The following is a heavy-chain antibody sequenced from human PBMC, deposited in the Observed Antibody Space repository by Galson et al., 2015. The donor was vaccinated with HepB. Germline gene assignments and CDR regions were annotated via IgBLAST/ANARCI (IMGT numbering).Heavy chain of an antibody. CDR1: GFSFGTYG. J-gene: IGHJ4*02. V-gene: IGHV3-30*02. CDR2: TRYDGSTQ. D-gene: IGHD2-21*02. CDR3: AKDELPYCGSDCHSRLDC. Sequence: SLRLSCAASGFSFGTYGMHWVRQAPGKGPEWVAFTRYDGSTQYYADSVKGRFTISRDNSKNTLYLQMSRLGTEDSAIYSCAKDELPYCGSDCHSRLDCWGQGTLVSVSS.